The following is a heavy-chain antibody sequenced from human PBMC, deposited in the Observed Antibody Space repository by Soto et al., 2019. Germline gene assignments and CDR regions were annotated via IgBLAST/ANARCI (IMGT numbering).Heavy chain of an antibody. Sequence: SETLSLTCAVYGGSFSGYYWNWIRQPPGKGLEWIGEINHSESTNYNPSLKSRVTISVDTSKNQFSLKLTSVTAADTAVYYCARDKITGLFDYWGQGTLVTVSS. J-gene: IGHJ4*02. CDR3: ARDKITGLFDY. CDR1: GGSFSGYY. CDR2: INHSEST. D-gene: IGHD2-8*02. V-gene: IGHV4-34*01.